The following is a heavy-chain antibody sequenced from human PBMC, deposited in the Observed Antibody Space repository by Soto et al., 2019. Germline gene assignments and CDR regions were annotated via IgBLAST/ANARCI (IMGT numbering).Heavy chain of an antibody. V-gene: IGHV4-34*01. CDR2: INHSGST. CDR1: GGSFSGYY. D-gene: IGHD1-26*01. J-gene: IGHJ6*02. Sequence: SETLSLTCAVYGGSFSGYYWSWIRQPPGKGLEWIGEINHSGSTNYNPSLKSRVTISVDTSKNQFSLKLSSVTAADTAVYYCARGYSGSYYYYYGMDVWGQGTTVT. CDR3: ARGYSGSYYYYYGMDV.